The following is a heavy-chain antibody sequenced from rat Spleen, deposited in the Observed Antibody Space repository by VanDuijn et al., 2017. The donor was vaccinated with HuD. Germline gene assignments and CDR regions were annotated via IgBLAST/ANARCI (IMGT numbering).Heavy chain of an antibody. Sequence: EVQLVESGGGLVQPGRSLKLSCAASGFTFINYGMAWVRPAPTKGLEWVATMSHDGSGTDYRYSVKGRLTISRDNAKSTPYLKMDSLRSEDTATYYCARRGYNNSFFDYWGRGVMVTVSA. CDR3: ARRGYNNSFFDY. V-gene: IGHV5-29*01. D-gene: IGHD4-1*01. J-gene: IGHJ2*01. CDR1: GFTFINYG. CDR2: MSHDGSGT.